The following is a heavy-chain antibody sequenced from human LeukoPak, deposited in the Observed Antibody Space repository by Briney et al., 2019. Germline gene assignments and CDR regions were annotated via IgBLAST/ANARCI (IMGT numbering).Heavy chain of an antibody. D-gene: IGHD6-19*01. J-gene: IGHJ4*02. CDR2: IRYSGRT. CDR3: ARLPDVSGWLFDY. V-gene: IGHV4-59*01. Sequence: SETLSLTCTASDDSISRDFWTWIRQPPGKGLEWIGYIRYSGRTEYNPSLKSRVTISIQTSKNQFSLKLTSVTAADTAIYYYARLPDVSGWLFDYWGQGILVTVSS. CDR1: DDSISRDF.